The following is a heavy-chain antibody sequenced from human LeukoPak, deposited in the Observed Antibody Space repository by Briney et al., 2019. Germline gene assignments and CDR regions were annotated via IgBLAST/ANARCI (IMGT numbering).Heavy chain of an antibody. CDR1: GGTFSSFA. CDR2: IIPILGTA. J-gene: IGHJ6*02. V-gene: IGHV1-69*04. CDR3: ARDKQLWLRDYYYYYGMDV. Sequence: GASVKVSCKASGGTFSSFAISWVRQAPGQGLEWMGRIIPILGTANYAQKFQGRVTITADKFTSTAYMELSGLKSEDTAVYYCARDKQLWLRDYYYYYGMDVWGQGTTVTVSS. D-gene: IGHD5-18*01.